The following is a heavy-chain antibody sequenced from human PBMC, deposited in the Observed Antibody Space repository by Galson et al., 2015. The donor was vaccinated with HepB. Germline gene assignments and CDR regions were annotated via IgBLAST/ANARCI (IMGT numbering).Heavy chain of an antibody. CDR1: TSISTDYG. D-gene: IGHD2-2*01. CDR3: ARGDVVVVTGDIHAFDI. J-gene: IGHJ3*02. Sequence: SVKVSCKASTSISTDYGISWVRQAPGQGLEWMGWVHASNGHTNYAKRLQGRVTMTIDTSTSTAYMELRSLTFDDTAVYFCARGDVVVVTGDIHAFDIWGQGTMVTVSS. CDR2: VHASNGHT. V-gene: IGHV1-18*04.